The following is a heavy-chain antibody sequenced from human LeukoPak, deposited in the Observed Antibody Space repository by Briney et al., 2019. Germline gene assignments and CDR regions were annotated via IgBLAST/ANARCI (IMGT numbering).Heavy chain of an antibody. CDR2: IIPIFGTA. V-gene: IGHV1-69*05. D-gene: IGHD3-10*01. J-gene: IGHJ6*03. Sequence: ASVKVSCKASGGTFSSYAISWVRQAPGQGLEWMGGIIPIFGTANYAQKFQGRVTITTDESTSTAYMELSSLRSEDTAVYYCARDRVTMARGVSYPYYYYMDVWGKGTTVTVSS. CDR3: ARDRVTMARGVSYPYYYYMDV. CDR1: GGTFSSYA.